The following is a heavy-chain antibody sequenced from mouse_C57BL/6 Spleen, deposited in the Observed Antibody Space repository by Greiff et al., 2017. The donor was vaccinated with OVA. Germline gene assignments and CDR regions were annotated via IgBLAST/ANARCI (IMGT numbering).Heavy chain of an antibody. CDR3: ASEGYSTAFYY. CDR1: GYTFTSYW. Sequence: VQLQQSGAELVKPGASVKLSCTASGYTFTSYWMHWVKQRPGQGLEWIGYINPGGGYTKYNQKFKDKATLTADKSSSTAYLQLSSQTYDDSSGYYGASEGYSTAFYYWGQSPTLTVYS. V-gene: IGHV1-7*01. J-gene: IGHJ2*01. D-gene: IGHD2-5*01. CDR2: INPGGGYT.